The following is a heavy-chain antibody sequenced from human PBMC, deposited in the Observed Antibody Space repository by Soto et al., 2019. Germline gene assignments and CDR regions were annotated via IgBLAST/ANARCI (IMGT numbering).Heavy chain of an antibody. Sequence: LRLSCTASGFTFGDYAMSWFRQAPGKGLEWVGFIRSKAYGGTTEYAASVKGRFTISRDDSKSIAYLQMNSLKTEDTAVYYCTSRAYYYDSSGYYYLGDFQYWGQGTLVTVSS. V-gene: IGHV3-49*03. J-gene: IGHJ1*01. CDR3: TSRAYYYDSSGYYYLGDFQY. D-gene: IGHD3-22*01. CDR1: GFTFGDYA. CDR2: IRSKAYGGTT.